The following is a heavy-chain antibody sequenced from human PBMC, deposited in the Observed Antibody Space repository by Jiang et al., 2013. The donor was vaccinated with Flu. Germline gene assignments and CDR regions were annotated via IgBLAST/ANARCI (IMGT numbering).Heavy chain of an antibody. J-gene: IGHJ6*02. Sequence: GLVKPSETLSLTCTVSSGSISSHYWSWIRQPPGKGLEWIGYIHNSGTTNYNPSLKSRVTISIDTSTNQFSLKLISVTAPGTAVYYCARSYCGGDCYSMFGYSYYGMDVWGQGTTVTVSS. V-gene: IGHV4-59*08. CDR2: IHNSGTT. CDR1: SGSISSHY. D-gene: IGHD2-21*02. CDR3: ARSYCGGDCYSMFGYSYYGMDV.